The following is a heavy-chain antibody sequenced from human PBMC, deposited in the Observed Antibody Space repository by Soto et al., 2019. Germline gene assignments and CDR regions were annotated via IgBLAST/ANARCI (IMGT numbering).Heavy chain of an antibody. CDR3: ARDSSSLFPSARLGGMDV. V-gene: IGHV3-21*01. Sequence: GGSLRLSCAASGFTFSSYSMNWVRQAPGKGLEWVSSISSSSSYIYYADSVKGRFTISRDNAKNSLYLQMNSLRAEDTAVYYCARDSSSLFPSARLGGMDVWGQGTTVTVSS. CDR2: ISSSSSYI. CDR1: GFTFSSYS. D-gene: IGHD6-13*01. J-gene: IGHJ6*02.